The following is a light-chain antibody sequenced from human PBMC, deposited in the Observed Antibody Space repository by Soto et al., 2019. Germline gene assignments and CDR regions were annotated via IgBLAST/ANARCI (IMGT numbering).Light chain of an antibody. V-gene: IGLV2-14*01. CDR2: EVS. Sequence: QSALTQPASVSGSPGQSITISCTGTSSDVGAYNYVSWYQHHPGKAPKVMIYEVSNRPSGVSNRFSGSKSGNTASLTISGLQAEDEADYFCSSYTSSSTLYVFGTGTQLTVL. J-gene: IGLJ1*01. CDR1: SSDVGAYNY. CDR3: SSYTSSSTLYV.